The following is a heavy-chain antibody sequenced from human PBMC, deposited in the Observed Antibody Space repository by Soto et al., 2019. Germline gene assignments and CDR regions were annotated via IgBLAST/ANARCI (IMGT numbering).Heavy chain of an antibody. CDR1: GYTFISDG. CDR3: ARGFHWNYAFDI. Sequence: ASFKVSFKAYGYTFISDGISVMRQAPGQGREWRGCISGHNGDTKYAQKFQGRVTMTTDTSTSTAYMEVRSLRSDDTAVYYCARGFHWNYAFDIWGQGTMVTVSS. V-gene: IGHV1-18*01. J-gene: IGHJ3*02. D-gene: IGHD1-7*01. CDR2: ISGHNGDT.